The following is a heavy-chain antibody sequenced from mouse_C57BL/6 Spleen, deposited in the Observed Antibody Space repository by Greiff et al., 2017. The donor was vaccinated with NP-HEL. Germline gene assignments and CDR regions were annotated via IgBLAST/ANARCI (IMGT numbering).Heavy chain of an antibody. CDR3: ARDRGLYDGYSYYFDY. J-gene: IGHJ2*01. D-gene: IGHD2-3*01. CDR1: GFTFSSYA. Sequence: EVHLVESGGGLVKPGGSLKLSCAASGFTFSSYAMSWVRQTPEKRLEWVATISDGGSYTYYPDNVKGRFTISRDNAKNNLYLQMSHLKSEDTAMYYCARDRGLYDGYSYYFDYWGQGTTLTVSS. CDR2: ISDGGSYT. V-gene: IGHV5-4*01.